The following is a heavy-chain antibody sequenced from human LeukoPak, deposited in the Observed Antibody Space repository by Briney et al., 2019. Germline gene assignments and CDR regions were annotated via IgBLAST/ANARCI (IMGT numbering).Heavy chain of an antibody. J-gene: IGHJ4*02. CDR3: ARDSSSSNFDY. D-gene: IGHD6-6*01. CDR1: GFTFSSYW. Sequence: GGPLRLSCAVSGFTFSSYWMSWVRQAPGKGLEWVANIKQDGSEKYYVDSVKGRFTISRDNAKNSLYLQMNSLRAEDTAVYYCARDSSSSNFDYWGQGTLVTVSS. V-gene: IGHV3-7*01. CDR2: IKQDGSEK.